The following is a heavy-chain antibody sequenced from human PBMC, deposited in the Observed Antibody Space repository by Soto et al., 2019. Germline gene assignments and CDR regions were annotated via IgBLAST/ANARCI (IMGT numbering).Heavy chain of an antibody. V-gene: IGHV4-31*03. CDR1: GGSISSVGYY. J-gene: IGHJ5*02. D-gene: IGHD3-22*01. CDR2: ISYSGST. CDR3: ARHYYDNSGISWFDP. Sequence: QVQLQESGPGLVKPSQTLSLTCTVSGGSISSVGYYWGWIRQHPGKGLEWIGYISYSGSTYYNPSLKSRVTISVDTSKNHFSLELSSVTAADTAVYYCARHYYDNSGISWFDPWGQGTLVTVSS.